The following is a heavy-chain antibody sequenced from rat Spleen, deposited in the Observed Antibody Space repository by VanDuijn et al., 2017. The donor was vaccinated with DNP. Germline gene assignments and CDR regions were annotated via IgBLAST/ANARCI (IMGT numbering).Heavy chain of an antibody. D-gene: IGHD4-3*01. V-gene: IGHV5-22*01. CDR2: IRYDGGGT. J-gene: IGHJ2*01. Sequence: EVQLVESGGDLVQPGRSLKLFCAASGFTFSDYYMAWVRQAPTKDLEWVAYIRYDGGGTKYADSVKGRFTISRDNAKNTLYLQMNSLRSEDMATYYCVRWNSGHFDYWGQGVMVPVFS. CDR1: GFTFSDYY. CDR3: VRWNSGHFDY.